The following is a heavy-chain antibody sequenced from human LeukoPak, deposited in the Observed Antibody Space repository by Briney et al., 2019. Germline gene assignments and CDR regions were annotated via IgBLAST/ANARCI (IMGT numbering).Heavy chain of an antibody. J-gene: IGHJ4*02. CDR1: GGPISNYY. CDR2: VHYSGIT. D-gene: IGHD3-10*01. V-gene: IGHV4-59*08. Sequence: PSETLSLTCSVSGGPISNYYWSWIRQPPGKGLEWIGYVHYSGITKYNPSVKSRVTISLDTSSSQFSLKLSSVTAADTAVYYCASSGNYYFTLDYWGQGTLVTVSS. CDR3: ASSGNYYFTLDY.